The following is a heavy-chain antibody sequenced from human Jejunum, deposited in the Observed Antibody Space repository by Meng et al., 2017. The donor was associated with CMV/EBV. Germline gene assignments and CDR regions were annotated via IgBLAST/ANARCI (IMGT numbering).Heavy chain of an antibody. CDR1: AASTSTKRVA. J-gene: IGHJ4*02. CDR2: VYYSGTT. Sequence: AASTSTKRVAWRGIRQRPEKGREWIASVYYSGTTYHHPSLESRGNISVDTSKNHFSLKLTSVTARDTVTYYCARDPIPVCSDYWGRGTLVTVSS. D-gene: IGHD2-2*02. V-gene: IGHV4-39*07. CDR3: ARDPIPVCSDY.